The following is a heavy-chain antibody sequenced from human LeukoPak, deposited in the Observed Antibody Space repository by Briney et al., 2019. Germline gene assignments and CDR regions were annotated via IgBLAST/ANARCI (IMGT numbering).Heavy chain of an antibody. V-gene: IGHV3-21*01. CDR1: GFTLSTYS. Sequence: GGSLRLSCAASGFTLSTYSMNWVRQAPGKGLEWVSSISSSSSYIYYADSVKGRFTISRDNAKNSLYLQMNSLRAEDTAVYYCAATHRGSYYPYWGQGTLVTVTS. CDR3: AATHRGSYYPY. CDR2: ISSSSSYI. J-gene: IGHJ4*02. D-gene: IGHD1-26*01.